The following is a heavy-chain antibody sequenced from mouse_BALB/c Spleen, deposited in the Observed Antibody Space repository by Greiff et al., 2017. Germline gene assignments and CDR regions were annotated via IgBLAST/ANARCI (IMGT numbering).Heavy chain of an antibody. CDR1: GFSLTGYG. Sequence: VQLQQSGPGLVAPSQSLSITCTVPGFSLTGYGLKWVRQLPGKGLEWLGMIWGDGSTDYNSALKSRLSLSKDNSTSQVFLKMNSLQTDDTARYYCARDGNYYAMDYWGQGTSVTVSS. V-gene: IGHV2-6-7*01. CDR2: IWGDGST. J-gene: IGHJ4*01. D-gene: IGHD2-1*01. CDR3: ARDGNYYAMDY.